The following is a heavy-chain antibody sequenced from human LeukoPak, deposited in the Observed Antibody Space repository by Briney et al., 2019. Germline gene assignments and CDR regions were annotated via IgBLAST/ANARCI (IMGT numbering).Heavy chain of an antibody. D-gene: IGHD3-10*01. Sequence: PSETLSLTCTVSGGSISSGGYYWSWIRQHPGKGLEWIGYIYYSGSTYYNPSLKSRVTISVDTSKNQFPLKLSSVTAADTAVYYCARVRGVWYYFNYWGQGTLVTVSS. V-gene: IGHV4-31*03. J-gene: IGHJ4*02. CDR2: IYYSGST. CDR3: ARVRGVWYYFNY. CDR1: GGSISSGGYY.